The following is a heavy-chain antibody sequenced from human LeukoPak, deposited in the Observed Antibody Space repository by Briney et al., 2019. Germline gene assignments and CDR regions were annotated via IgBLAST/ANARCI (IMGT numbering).Heavy chain of an antibody. Sequence: ASVKVSCKASGYTFTGYYMHWVRQAPGQGLEWMGWISAYNGNTNYAQKLQGRVTMTTDTSTSTAYMELRSLRSEDTAVYYCARAGLSRDAFDIWGQGTMVTVSS. CDR3: ARAGLSRDAFDI. CDR2: ISAYNGNT. D-gene: IGHD3-10*01. J-gene: IGHJ3*02. V-gene: IGHV1-18*04. CDR1: GYTFTGYY.